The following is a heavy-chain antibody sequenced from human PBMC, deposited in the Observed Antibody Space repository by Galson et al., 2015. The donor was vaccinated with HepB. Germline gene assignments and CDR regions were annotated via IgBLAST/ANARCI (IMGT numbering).Heavy chain of an antibody. CDR2: MNPNSGNT. D-gene: IGHD3-10*01. CDR1: GYTFTSYG. Sequence: SVKVSCKASGYTFTSYGINWARQATGQGLEWMGWMNPNSGNTGYAQKFQGRVTMTRNTSISTAYMELSSLRPEDTAVYYCAKSQERDVLLWFGESPEVYYGMDVWGQGTTVTVSS. V-gene: IGHV1-8*01. CDR3: AKSQERDVLLWFGESPEVYYGMDV. J-gene: IGHJ6*02.